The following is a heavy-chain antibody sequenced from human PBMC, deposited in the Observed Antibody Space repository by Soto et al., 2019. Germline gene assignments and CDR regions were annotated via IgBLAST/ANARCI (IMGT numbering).Heavy chain of an antibody. V-gene: IGHV1-18*01. Sequence: ASVKVSCKASGYTFTTYGISWVRQAPGQGLEWMGWISANNGNINYPQKVQGRVTMTTETSTNTAYMELRSLRFDDTAVYYCARGPMLGRFDYWGQGTLVTVSS. J-gene: IGHJ4*02. CDR3: ARGPMLGRFDY. CDR2: ISANNGNI. D-gene: IGHD3-10*02. CDR1: GYTFTTYG.